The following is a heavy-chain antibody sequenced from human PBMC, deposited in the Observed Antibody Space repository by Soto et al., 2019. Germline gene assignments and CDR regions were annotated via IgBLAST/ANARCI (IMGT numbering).Heavy chain of an antibody. Sequence: EVQLLEAGGGLVQPGGSLRLSCAASGFTFTNYAMPWVRQAPGKGLEWVSISSGSGSGGSTNYADSVKGRFTISRDNSKNTLYLQMNSLRVEDTAVYYCAKDRDDYRNYVFDYWGQGPLVTVSS. CDR2: SSGSGSGGST. CDR1: GFTFTNYA. D-gene: IGHD4-4*01. CDR3: AKDRDDYRNYVFDY. J-gene: IGHJ4*02. V-gene: IGHV3-23*01.